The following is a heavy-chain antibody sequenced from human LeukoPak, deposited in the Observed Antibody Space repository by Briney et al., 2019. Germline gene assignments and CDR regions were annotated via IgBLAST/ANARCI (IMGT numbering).Heavy chain of an antibody. CDR1: GYTFTSYA. V-gene: IGHV7-4-1*02. CDR3: ARDIGSGSYSLNWFDP. J-gene: IGHJ5*02. Sequence: GASVKVSCKASGYTFTSYAMNWVRQAPGQGLEWMGWINTNTGNPTYAQGFTGRFVFSLDTSVSTAYLLISSLKAEDTAVYYCARDIGSGSYSLNWFDPWGQGTLVTVSS. CDR2: INTNTGNP. D-gene: IGHD3-10*01.